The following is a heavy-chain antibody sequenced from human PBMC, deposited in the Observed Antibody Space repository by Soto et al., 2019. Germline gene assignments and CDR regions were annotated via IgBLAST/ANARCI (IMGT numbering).Heavy chain of an antibody. Sequence: XGSLRLSCAASGFTFSSYGMHWVRQAPGKGLEWVAVIWYDGSNKYYADSVKGRFTISRDNSKNTLYLQMNSLRAEDTAVYYCARDIRTIAGLVIKSYYGMDVWGQVNTVTVSS. CDR2: IWYDGSNK. V-gene: IGHV3-33*01. CDR1: GFTFSSYG. J-gene: IGHJ6*02. D-gene: IGHD3-3*01. CDR3: ARDIRTIAGLVIKSYYGMDV.